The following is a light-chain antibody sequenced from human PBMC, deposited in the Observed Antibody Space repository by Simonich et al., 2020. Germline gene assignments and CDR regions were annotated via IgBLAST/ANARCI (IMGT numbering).Light chain of an antibody. CDR2: KDS. CDR3: QSADSSGTYVV. CDR1: ALPKQY. J-gene: IGLJ2*01. V-gene: IGLV3-25*03. Sequence: SYELTQPPSVSVSPGQTARITCSGDALPKQYAYWYQQKPGQAPGLVIDKDSERPSGIPERFSGSSSGTTVTLTISGVQAEDEADYYCQSADSSGTYVVFGGGTKLTVL.